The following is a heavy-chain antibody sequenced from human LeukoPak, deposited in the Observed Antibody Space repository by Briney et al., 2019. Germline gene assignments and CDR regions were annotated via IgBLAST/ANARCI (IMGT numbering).Heavy chain of an antibody. Sequence: GSLRLSCAASGFTFSSYWMSWVRQAPGKGLEWVANIRQDGSEKYYVDSVKGRFTISRDNAKNSLYLQMNSLRAEDTAVYYCARVYGQDSFDYWGQGTLVTVSS. J-gene: IGHJ4*02. D-gene: IGHD2/OR15-2a*01. CDR1: GFTFSSYW. V-gene: IGHV3-7*01. CDR3: ARVYGQDSFDY. CDR2: IRQDGSEK.